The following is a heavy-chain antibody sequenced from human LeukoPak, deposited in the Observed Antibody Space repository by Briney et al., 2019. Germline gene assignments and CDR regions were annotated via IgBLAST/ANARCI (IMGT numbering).Heavy chain of an antibody. CDR1: GGSFSGYY. J-gene: IGHJ3*02. CDR2: INHSGST. Sequence: PSETLSLTCAVYGGSFSGYYWSWIRQPPGKGLEWIGEINHSGSTNYNPSLKSRVTISVDTSKNQFSLKLSSVTAADTAVYYCARAYRYFPPLDSHLPDAFDIWGQGTMVTVSS. D-gene: IGHD3-16*02. V-gene: IGHV4-34*01. CDR3: ARAYRYFPPLDSHLPDAFDI.